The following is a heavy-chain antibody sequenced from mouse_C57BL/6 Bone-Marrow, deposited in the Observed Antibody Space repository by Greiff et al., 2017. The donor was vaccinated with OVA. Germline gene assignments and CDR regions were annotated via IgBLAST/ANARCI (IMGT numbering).Heavy chain of an antibody. CDR1: GFTFSDYY. J-gene: IGHJ4*01. CDR2: ISNGGGST. V-gene: IGHV5-12*01. Sequence: EVQLVESGGGLVQPGGSLKLSCAASGFTFSDYYMYWVRQTPEKRLEWVAYISNGGGSTSYHDTVQGQFTISRDNDKNTLYMSMSRLKSEATTMYYCAMHRWLLRGYAMDYWGQGTSVTVSS. CDR3: AMHRWLLRGYAMDY. D-gene: IGHD2-3*01.